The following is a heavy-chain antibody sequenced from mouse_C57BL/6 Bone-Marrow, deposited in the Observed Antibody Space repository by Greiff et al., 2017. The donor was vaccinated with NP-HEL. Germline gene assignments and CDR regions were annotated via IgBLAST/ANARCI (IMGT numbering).Heavy chain of an antibody. CDR2: IYPSDSET. D-gene: IGHD2-12*01. J-gene: IGHJ2*01. CDR3: ERGRAYYNVYEDDFDY. Sequence: QVQLLQPGAELVRPGSSVKLSCKASGYTFTSYWMEWVKQRPGQGLEWIGNIYPSDSETYYNQKFKDKATLTVDNSYSTNNMQLRSLTSEDSAYYDCERGRAYYNVYEDDFDYWGQGTTLTVSS. CDR1: GYTFTSYW. V-gene: IGHV1-61*01.